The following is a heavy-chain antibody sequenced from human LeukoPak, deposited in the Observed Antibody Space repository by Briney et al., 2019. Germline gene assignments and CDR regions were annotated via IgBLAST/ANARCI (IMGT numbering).Heavy chain of an antibody. CDR1: GFTFSSYW. CDR2: INSDGSGT. D-gene: IGHD3-3*01. J-gene: IGHJ6*03. CDR3: ARDQPTYYDFWSGYYNHMDV. V-gene: IGHV3-74*01. Sequence: GGSLRLSCAASGFTFSSYWMHWFRQAPGKGLVWVSRINSDGSGTSYADSVKGRFTISRDNAKNTLYLQMNSLRAEDTAVYYCARDQPTYYDFWSGYYNHMDVWGKGTTVTVSS.